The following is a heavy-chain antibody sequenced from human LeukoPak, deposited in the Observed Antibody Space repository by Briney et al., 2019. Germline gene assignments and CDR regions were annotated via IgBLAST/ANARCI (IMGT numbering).Heavy chain of an antibody. D-gene: IGHD6-6*01. V-gene: IGHV1-46*01. Sequence: ASVKVSCKASGYSFTIYYMHWVRQAPGQGLEWMGIINPSGSSTSYAQKFQGRVTMTRDTSTSTVYMELSSLRSEDTAVYYCARAFTGSSPWGYWGQGTLVTVSS. J-gene: IGHJ4*02. CDR3: ARAFTGSSPWGY. CDR1: GYSFTIYY. CDR2: INPSGSST.